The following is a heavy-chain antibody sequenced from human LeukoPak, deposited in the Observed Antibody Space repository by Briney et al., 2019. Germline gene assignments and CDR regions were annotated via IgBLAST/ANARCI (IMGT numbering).Heavy chain of an antibody. CDR1: GFTFDDYG. CDR2: INWNGGST. V-gene: IGHV3-20*04. CDR3: ATTYYYDSSGYYGDY. D-gene: IGHD3-22*01. J-gene: IGHJ4*02. Sequence: RTGGSLRLSCAASGFTFDDYGMSWVRQAPGKGLEWVSGINWNGGSTDYADSVKGRFTISRDNAKNSLYLQMNSLRAEDTALYYCATTYYYDSSGYYGDYWGQGTLVTVSS.